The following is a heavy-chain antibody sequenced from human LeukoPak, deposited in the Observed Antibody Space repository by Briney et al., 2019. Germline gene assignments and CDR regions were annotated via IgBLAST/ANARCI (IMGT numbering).Heavy chain of an antibody. D-gene: IGHD3-10*01. CDR2: IAPTDSYT. J-gene: IGHJ4*02. CDR3: ASGSGTYSPDY. V-gene: IGHV5-10-1*01. Sequence: GESLKISCQGSGYRFTSYWITWGRQMHGKGLEWMGMIAPTDSYTNYSPSFQGHVTISVDKSISTAYLQWSSLKASDTAMYFCASGSGTYSPDYWGQGTLVTVSS. CDR1: GYRFTSYW.